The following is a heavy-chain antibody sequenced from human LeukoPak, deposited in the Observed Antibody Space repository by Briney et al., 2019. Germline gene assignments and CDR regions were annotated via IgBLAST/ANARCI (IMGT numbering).Heavy chain of an antibody. J-gene: IGHJ4*02. V-gene: IGHV4-39*01. CDR1: GGSISSSSYY. CDR2: IYYSGST. Sequence: PSETLSLTCTVSGGSISSSSYYWGWIRQPPGKGLEWIGSIYYSGSTYYNPSPKSRVTISVDTSKNQFSLKLSSVTAADTAVYYCASGTYYYFDFWGQGTLVTVSS. CDR3: ASGTYYYFDF. D-gene: IGHD1-26*01.